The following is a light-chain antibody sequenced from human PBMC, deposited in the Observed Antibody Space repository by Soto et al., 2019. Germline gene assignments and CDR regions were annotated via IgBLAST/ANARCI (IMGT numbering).Light chain of an antibody. J-gene: IGKJ2*01. CDR1: QSISAW. V-gene: IGKV1-5*03. Sequence: DIQMTQSPSTLSASVGDRVTITCRASQSISAWLAWYQQKPGQAPKLLIYKASTLDSGVQSRFSGNGSGTEFTLTVLSLQPDDFANYYCHQYHSFFNYTFGQGTKLEIK. CDR3: HQYHSFFNYT. CDR2: KAS.